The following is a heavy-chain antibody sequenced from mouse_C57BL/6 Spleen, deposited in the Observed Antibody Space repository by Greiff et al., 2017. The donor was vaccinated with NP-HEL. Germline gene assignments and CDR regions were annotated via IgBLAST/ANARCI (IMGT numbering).Heavy chain of an antibody. D-gene: IGHD1-1*01. J-gene: IGHJ2*01. Sequence: EVQVVESGGGLVKPGGSLKLSCAASGFTFSSYTMSWVRQTPEKRLEWVATISGGGGNTYYPDSVKGRFTISRDNAKNTLYLQMSSLRSEDTALYYCARWFYGSSYKYYFDYWGQGTTLTVSS. V-gene: IGHV5-9*01. CDR1: GFTFSSYT. CDR3: ARWFYGSSYKYYFDY. CDR2: ISGGGGNT.